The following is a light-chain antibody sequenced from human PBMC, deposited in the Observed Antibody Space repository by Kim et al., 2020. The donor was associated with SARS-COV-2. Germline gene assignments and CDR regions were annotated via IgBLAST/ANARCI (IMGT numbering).Light chain of an antibody. CDR3: AAWDDSLNGPV. Sequence: GQRVTISCSGSSSNIGSNPVNWYQQLPGTAPKLLIYSNNQRPSGVPYRFSGSKSGTSATLAISGLQSEDEADYYCAAWDDSLNGPVFGGGTQLTVL. CDR2: SNN. V-gene: IGLV1-44*01. J-gene: IGLJ3*02. CDR1: SSNIGSNP.